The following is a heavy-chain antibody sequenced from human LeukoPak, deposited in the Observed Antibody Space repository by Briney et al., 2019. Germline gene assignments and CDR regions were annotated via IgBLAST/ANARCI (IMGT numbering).Heavy chain of an antibody. Sequence: SQTLSLTCTVSVTSISSGAYSWSWVRQHPGKGLEWIAYIYYSGNTYYNPSLKRRVTISVDTSKNQFSLKLSSVTAADTAVYYCGRTITIFGALGYFDYWGQGTLVTVSS. J-gene: IGHJ4*02. CDR1: VTSISSGAYS. CDR3: GRTITIFGALGYFDY. CDR2: IYYSGNT. D-gene: IGHD3-3*01. V-gene: IGHV4-31*03.